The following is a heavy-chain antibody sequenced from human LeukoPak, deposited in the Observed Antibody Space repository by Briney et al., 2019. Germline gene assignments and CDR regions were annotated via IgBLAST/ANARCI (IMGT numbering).Heavy chain of an antibody. Sequence: ASVKVSCKASGYTFTGYYMHWVRQAPGQGLEWMGWINPNSGGTNYAQKFQGRVAMTRDTSISTAYMELSRLRSDDTAVYYCARDSSLYYDSSGYYYPDYWGQGTLVTVSS. CDR1: GYTFTGYY. CDR2: INPNSGGT. V-gene: IGHV1-2*02. D-gene: IGHD3-22*01. CDR3: ARDSSLYYDSSGYYYPDY. J-gene: IGHJ4*02.